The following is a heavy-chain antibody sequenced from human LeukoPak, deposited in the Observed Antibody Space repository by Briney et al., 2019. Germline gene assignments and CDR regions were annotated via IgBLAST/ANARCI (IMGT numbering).Heavy chain of an antibody. J-gene: IGHJ4*02. CDR3: ARETTGRGTTFFDY. V-gene: IGHV4-30-4*01. Sequence: KASETLSLTCAVSGGSISSGDHCWGWIRQTPGKGLEGFGYICYSGSTYDNPSLESRVSISGGTSKSQFSMKLSSVTTADTAVYYCARETTGRGTTFFDYWGQGTLVTVSS. D-gene: IGHD2/OR15-2a*01. CDR2: ICYSGST. CDR1: GGSISSGDHC.